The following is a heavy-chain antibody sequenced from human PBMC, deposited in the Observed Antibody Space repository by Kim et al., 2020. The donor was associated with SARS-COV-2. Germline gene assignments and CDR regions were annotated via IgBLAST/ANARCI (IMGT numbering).Heavy chain of an antibody. V-gene: IGHV1-69*13. CDR1: GGTFSSYA. CDR2: IIPIFGTA. D-gene: IGHD3-22*01. Sequence: SVKVSCKASGGTFSSYAISWVRQAPGQGLEWMGGIIPIFGTANYAQKFQGRVTITADESTSTAYMELSSLRSEDTAVYYCAGIPGYYYDSSGYSPTDAFDIWGQGTMVTVSS. CDR3: AGIPGYYYDSSGYSPTDAFDI. J-gene: IGHJ3*02.